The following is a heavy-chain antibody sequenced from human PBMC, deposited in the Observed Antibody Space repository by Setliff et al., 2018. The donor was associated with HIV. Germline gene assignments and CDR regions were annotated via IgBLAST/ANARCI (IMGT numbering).Heavy chain of an antibody. J-gene: IGHJ4*02. CDR3: ARGTGSYGSDY. Sequence: SETLSLTCTVSGGSISGHYWNWIRQPAGGGLEWIGRIYTSGSTNYNPSLKSRVTMSVDTSKNQFSLKLSSVTAADTAVYYCARGTGSYGSDYWGQGTLVTVSS. D-gene: IGHD5-18*01. V-gene: IGHV4-4*07. CDR2: IYTSGST. CDR1: GGSISGHY.